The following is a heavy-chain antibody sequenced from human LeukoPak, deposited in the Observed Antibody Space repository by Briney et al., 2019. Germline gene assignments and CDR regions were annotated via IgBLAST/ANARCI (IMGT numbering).Heavy chain of an antibody. J-gene: IGHJ6*03. CDR1: GGSFSGYY. CDR3: ARGSGSSVLRENYFDMDG. D-gene: IGHD1-26*01. CDR2: INHSGSS. V-gene: IGHV4-34*01. Sequence: SETLSLTCAVYGGSFSGYYWSWIRQPPGQGLEWIGEINHSGSSNDNPRLKSRVTISVDTSKNQFSLKLSSVTGADAAVYYCARGSGSSVLRENYFDMDGCVEGGTVSDSS.